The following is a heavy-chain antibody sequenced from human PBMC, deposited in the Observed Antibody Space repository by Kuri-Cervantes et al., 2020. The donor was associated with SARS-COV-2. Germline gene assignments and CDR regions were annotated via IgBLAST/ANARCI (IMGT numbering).Heavy chain of an antibody. V-gene: IGHV3-21*01. D-gene: IGHD3-16*01. CDR2: ISSSSSYI. CDR1: GFTFSSYS. Sequence: GESLKISCAASGFTFSSYSMNWVRQAPGKGLEWVSSISSSSSYIYYADSVKGRFTISRDNAKNSLYLQMNSLRAEDTAVYYCAREINYYYGMDVWGQGTTVTVSS. CDR3: AREINYYYGMDV. J-gene: IGHJ6*02.